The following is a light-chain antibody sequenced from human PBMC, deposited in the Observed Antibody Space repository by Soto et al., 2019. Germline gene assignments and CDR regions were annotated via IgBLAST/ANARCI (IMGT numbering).Light chain of an antibody. Sequence: QSVLTQPPSVSGAPGQRVTISCTGSSSNIGAGYDVHWYQQLPGTAPKVLIYGNSNRPSGVPDRFSGSKSGTSAALATTGLQAEDEADYYCQSYDSSLSGYVVFGGGTQLTVL. V-gene: IGLV1-40*01. CDR1: SSNIGAGYD. J-gene: IGLJ2*01. CDR3: QSYDSSLSGYVV. CDR2: GNS.